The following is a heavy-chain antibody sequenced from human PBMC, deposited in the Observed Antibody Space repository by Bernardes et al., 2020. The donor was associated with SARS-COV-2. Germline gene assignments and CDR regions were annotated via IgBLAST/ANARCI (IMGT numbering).Heavy chain of an antibody. V-gene: IGHV3-48*03. Sequence: GGSLRLSCAASGFTFSSYEMNWVRQAPGKGLEWVSYISSSGSTIYYADSVKGRFTISRDNAKNSLYLQMNSLRAEDTAVYYCAPVPNWGSGWSGYWGQGTLVTVSS. CDR2: ISSSGSTI. J-gene: IGHJ4*02. CDR3: APVPNWGSGWSGY. D-gene: IGHD6-19*01. CDR1: GFTFSSYE.